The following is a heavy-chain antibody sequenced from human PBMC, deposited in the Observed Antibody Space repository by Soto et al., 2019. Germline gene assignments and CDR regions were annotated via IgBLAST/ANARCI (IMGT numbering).Heavy chain of an antibody. V-gene: IGHV1-46*01. D-gene: IGHD6-13*01. J-gene: IGHJ4*02. CDR1: GYTFTNYY. CDR2: INPTSGST. CDR3: ARDLAAGDH. Sequence: QVQLVQSGAEVKKPGASVKVSCWASGYTFTNYYIHWVRQAPGQGLEWLGIINPTSGSTNYAQKFQGRVTLTMDTSTTTVYMELSGLRAEDTAIFYCARDLAAGDHWGQGTLVTVSS.